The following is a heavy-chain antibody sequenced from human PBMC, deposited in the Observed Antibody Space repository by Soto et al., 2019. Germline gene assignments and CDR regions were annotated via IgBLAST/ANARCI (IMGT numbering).Heavy chain of an antibody. J-gene: IGHJ6*02. CDR2: VHDSWGS. D-gene: IGHD3-10*01. V-gene: IGHV4-59*08. Sequence: PSETLSLTCTVSGGSISSYYWSWIRQTPGKGLEWIGYVHDSWGSNYNPSLKSRVAISLDTSKSQFSLKLTSVTATDTAVYYCARQGFGALHGIVAVWGQGTTVTVYS. CDR1: GGSISSYY. CDR3: ARQGFGALHGIVAV.